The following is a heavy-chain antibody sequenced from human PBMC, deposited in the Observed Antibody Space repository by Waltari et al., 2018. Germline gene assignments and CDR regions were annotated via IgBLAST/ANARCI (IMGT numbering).Heavy chain of an antibody. V-gene: IGHV1-8*02. D-gene: IGHD6-13*01. J-gene: IGHJ4*02. Sequence: QVQLVQSGAEVKKPGASVKVSCKASGYTFTSYDINWVRQATGQGREWMGWMNPNSGNTGYAQKVQGRVTMTRNTSISTAYMELSSLRSEDTAVYYCANGQQQLSPFDYWGQGTLVTVSS. CDR3: ANGQQQLSPFDY. CDR1: GYTFTSYD. CDR2: MNPNSGNT.